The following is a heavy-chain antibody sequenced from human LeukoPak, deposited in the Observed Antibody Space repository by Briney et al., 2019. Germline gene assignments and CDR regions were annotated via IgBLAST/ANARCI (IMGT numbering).Heavy chain of an antibody. V-gene: IGHV3-20*04. J-gene: IGHJ6*03. CDR1: GFTFDDHG. Sequence: GGSLRLSCAASGFTFDDHGMSWVRQAPGKGLEWVSGIKWDGGRTGYADSVKGRFTISRDNAKNSLYLQMNSLRAEDTAVYYCARDSADCSSTSCYVGYYYYMDVWGKGTTVTISS. CDR3: ARDSADCSSTSCYVGYYYYMDV. D-gene: IGHD2-2*01. CDR2: IKWDGGRT.